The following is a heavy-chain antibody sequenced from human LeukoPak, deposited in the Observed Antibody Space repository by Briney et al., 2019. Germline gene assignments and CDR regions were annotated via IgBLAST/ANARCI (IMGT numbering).Heavy chain of an antibody. Sequence: ASVKVSCKASGYTFTSYDINWVRQATGQGLEWMGWMNPNSGNTGYAQKFQGRVTMTRNTSISTAYMELSSLRSEDTAVYYCARKELRYFDWLPPIAFDIWGQGTMVTVSS. J-gene: IGHJ3*02. CDR3: ARKELRYFDWLPPIAFDI. V-gene: IGHV1-8*01. CDR1: GYTFTSYD. CDR2: MNPNSGNT. D-gene: IGHD3-9*01.